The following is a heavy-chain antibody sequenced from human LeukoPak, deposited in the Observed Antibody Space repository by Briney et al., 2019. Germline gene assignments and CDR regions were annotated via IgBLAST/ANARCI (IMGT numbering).Heavy chain of an antibody. Sequence: ASVKVSCKASGYTFTHSGITWVRQAPGPGREWMGWISAYNDNTNYAEKLQGRVTMTTDTSTSTAYMELRSLRSDDTAVYYCARAYCSGGSCYRADSWGQGTLVTVSS. D-gene: IGHD2-15*01. CDR2: ISAYNDNT. V-gene: IGHV1-18*01. J-gene: IGHJ4*02. CDR1: GYTFTHSG. CDR3: ARAYCSGGSCYRADS.